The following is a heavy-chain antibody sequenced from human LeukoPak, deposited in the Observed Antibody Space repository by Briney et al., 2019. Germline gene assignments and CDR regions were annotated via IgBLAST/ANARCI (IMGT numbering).Heavy chain of an antibody. J-gene: IGHJ4*02. CDR3: ARYKVTTGCFDY. CDR1: GFTFSSYA. CDR2: IYYSGST. D-gene: IGHD4-17*01. V-gene: IGHV4-59*01. Sequence: GSLRLSCAASGFTFSSYAMSWIRQPPGKGLEWIGYIYYSGSTNYNPSLKSRVTISVDTSKNQFSLKLSSVTAADTAVYYCARYKVTTGCFDYWGQGTLVTVSS.